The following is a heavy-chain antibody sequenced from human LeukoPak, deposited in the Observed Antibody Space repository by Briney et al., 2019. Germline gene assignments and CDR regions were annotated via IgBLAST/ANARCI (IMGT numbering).Heavy chain of an antibody. Sequence: GASVKVSCKASGYTFTGYYIHWVRQAPGQGLEWMGWINPNSGGTNYAQKFQGRVTMTRDTSISTAYMELSRLRSDDTAVYYCARDRDDYGDYVWFDPWGQGTLVTVSS. CDR1: GYTFTGYY. V-gene: IGHV1-2*02. D-gene: IGHD4-17*01. CDR2: INPNSGGT. J-gene: IGHJ5*02. CDR3: ARDRDDYGDYVWFDP.